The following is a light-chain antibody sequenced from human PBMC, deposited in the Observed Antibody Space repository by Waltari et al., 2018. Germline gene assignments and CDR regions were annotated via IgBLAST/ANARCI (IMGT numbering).Light chain of an antibody. CDR2: EVT. V-gene: IGLV2-8*01. CDR3: TSYAGSDKLL. J-gene: IGLJ3*02. Sequence: QSVLTQPPSASGSPGQSVTISCTGSSSDGGTYNFVSWYQQHPGKAPKLMIYEVTKRPSGVPDRFSGSKSGNTASLSVSGLQAEDEADYYCTSYAGSDKLLFGGGTKLTVL. CDR1: SSDGGTYNF.